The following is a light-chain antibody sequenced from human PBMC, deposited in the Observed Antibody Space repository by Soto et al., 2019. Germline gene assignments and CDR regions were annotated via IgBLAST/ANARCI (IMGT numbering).Light chain of an antibody. V-gene: IGKV3-15*01. CDR2: GAS. J-gene: IGKJ3*01. Sequence: EIVMTQSPATLSVSPGERATLSCRASQSVSGNLAWYQQKPGQAPRLLIYGASTRATGLPARFSGSWSGTEFTLTISSLQSEDFALYYCQQYDHWPFTFGPGTKVDIK. CDR1: QSVSGN. CDR3: QQYDHWPFT.